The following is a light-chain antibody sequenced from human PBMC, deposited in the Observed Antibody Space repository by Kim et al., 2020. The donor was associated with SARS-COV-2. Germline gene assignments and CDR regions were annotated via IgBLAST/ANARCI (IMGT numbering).Light chain of an antibody. J-gene: IGLJ1*01. V-gene: IGLV2-23*02. Sequence: GQSFTISCTGTSSDVGGYNLVSWYQQHPSKAPNLMIYEVSQRPSVVSNRFSGYKAGNAASLTISGLQAEDAADYYCCSYAGSSTYVFGTGTKVTVL. CDR3: CSYAGSSTYV. CDR1: SSDVGGYNL. CDR2: EVS.